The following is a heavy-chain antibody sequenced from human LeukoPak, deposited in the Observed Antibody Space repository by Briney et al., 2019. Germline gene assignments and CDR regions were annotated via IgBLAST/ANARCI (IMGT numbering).Heavy chain of an antibody. D-gene: IGHD3-22*01. CDR3: AKGSPYYYDSYFDY. Sequence: PGGSLRLSCAASGFTFDDYAMHWVRQAPGKGLEWVSGISWNSGSIGYADSVKGRFTISRDNAKNSLYLQMNSLRAEDTALYYCAKGSPYYYDSYFDYWGQGTLVTVSS. V-gene: IGHV3-9*01. J-gene: IGHJ4*02. CDR1: GFTFDDYA. CDR2: ISWNSGSI.